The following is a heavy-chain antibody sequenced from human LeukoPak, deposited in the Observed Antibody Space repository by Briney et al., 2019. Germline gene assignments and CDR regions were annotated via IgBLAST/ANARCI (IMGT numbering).Heavy chain of an antibody. J-gene: IGHJ4*02. D-gene: IGHD5-12*01. CDR2: ISSSGSTI. CDR3: ARESGYDPGLDY. CDR1: GFTFSSYE. Sequence: GGSLRLSCAASGFTFSSYEMNWVRQAPGKGLEWVSYISSSGSTIYYADSVKGRFTISRDNAKNSLYLQMNSLRAEDTAVYYCARESGYDPGLDYRGQGTLVTVSS. V-gene: IGHV3-48*03.